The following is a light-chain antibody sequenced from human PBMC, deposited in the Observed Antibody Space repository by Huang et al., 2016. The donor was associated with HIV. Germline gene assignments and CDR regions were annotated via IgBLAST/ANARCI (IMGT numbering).Light chain of an antibody. J-gene: IGKJ4*01. Sequence: VMTQLPAPLPVTLGLSVSISCRSSQSLVHSDGNYYLNWFQQRPGQSPRRLSYKVSIRDPGVPDSVSGSGSGTYFTLKISRVEAEDVGVYFCMQGTHWRTFGGGTKVEIK. V-gene: IGKV2-30*02. CDR3: MQGTHWRT. CDR1: QSLVHSDGNYY. CDR2: KVS.